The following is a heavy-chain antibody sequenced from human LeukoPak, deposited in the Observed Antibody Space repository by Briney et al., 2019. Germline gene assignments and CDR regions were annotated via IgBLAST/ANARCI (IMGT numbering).Heavy chain of an antibody. D-gene: IGHD6-19*01. V-gene: IGHV3-30*04. CDR3: AKGAIAVAGLSYYYYYYMDV. CDR1: GFTFSSYA. CDR2: ISYDGSNK. Sequence: GGALRLSCAASGFTFSSYAMHWVRQAPGKGLEWVAVISYDGSNKYYADSVKGRFTISRDNSKNTLYLQMNSLRAEDTAVYYCAKGAIAVAGLSYYYYYYMDVWGKGTTVTVSS. J-gene: IGHJ6*03.